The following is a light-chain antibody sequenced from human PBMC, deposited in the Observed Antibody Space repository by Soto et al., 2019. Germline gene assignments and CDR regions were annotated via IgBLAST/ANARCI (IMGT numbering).Light chain of an antibody. V-gene: IGKV3-15*01. CDR1: QSVSSD. CDR3: QQYNSWPPRWT. CDR2: AAS. Sequence: EIVMMQSPATLSVSPGERATLFCRASQSVSSDLAWYQQKPGQAPRLLIYAASTRATGIPARFSGSGSGTEFTLTISSLQSEDFAVYYCQQYNSWPPRWTFGQGTKVEIK. J-gene: IGKJ1*01.